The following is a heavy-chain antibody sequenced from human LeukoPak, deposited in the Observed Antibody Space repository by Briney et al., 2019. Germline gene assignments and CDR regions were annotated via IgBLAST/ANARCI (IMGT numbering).Heavy chain of an antibody. J-gene: IGHJ5*02. D-gene: IGHD2-2*02. V-gene: IGHV4-34*01. CDR3: ARGGYCSSTSCYNLFDP. Sequence: SETLSLTCAVYGGSFSGYYWTWIRQPPGKGLEWIGEINHSGSTNSNPSLKSRVTISIDTSKNQFSLKLSPVTAADTAVYYCARGGYCSSTSCYNLFDPWGQGILVTVSS. CDR2: INHSGST. CDR1: GGSFSGYY.